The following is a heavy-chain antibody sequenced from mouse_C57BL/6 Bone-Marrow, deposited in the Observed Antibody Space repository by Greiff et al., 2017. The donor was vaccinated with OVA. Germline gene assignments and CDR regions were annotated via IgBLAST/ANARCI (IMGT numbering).Heavy chain of an antibody. CDR2: IHPNSGST. D-gene: IGHD2-4*01. CDR1: GYTFTSYW. CDR3: ALYYDYPAGFAY. J-gene: IGHJ3*01. Sequence: VQLQQPGAELVKPGASVKLSCKASGYTFTSYWMHWVKQRPGQGLEWIGRIHPNSGSTNYNEKFKSKATLTVDKSSSTASMQLSSLTSEDSAVYSCALYYDYPAGFAYWGQGTLVTVSA. V-gene: IGHV1-64*01.